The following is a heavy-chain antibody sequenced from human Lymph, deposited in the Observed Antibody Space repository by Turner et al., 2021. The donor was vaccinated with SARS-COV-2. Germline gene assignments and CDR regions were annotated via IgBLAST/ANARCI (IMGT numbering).Heavy chain of an antibody. V-gene: IGHV1-8*01. CDR1: GYTCTRYD. CDR3: ARAAQLTVWFDP. Sequence: VQLVQSGAEVMKPGASVKVTCMASGYTCTRYDINWVRQATGQGLEWMGWMDPNSGNTGYAQKFQGRVTMTRNTSISTAYMELSSLRSEDTAVYYCARAAQLTVWFDPWGQGTLVTVSS. D-gene: IGHD3-9*01. J-gene: IGHJ5*02. CDR2: MDPNSGNT.